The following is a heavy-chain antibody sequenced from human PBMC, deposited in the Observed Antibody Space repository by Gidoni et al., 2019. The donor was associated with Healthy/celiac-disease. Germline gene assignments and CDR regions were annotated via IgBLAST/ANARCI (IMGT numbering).Heavy chain of an antibody. J-gene: IGHJ4*02. V-gene: IGHV4-31*03. CDR1: GCSISSGGYY. CDR3: ARDLGGRTARRQLSYFDY. Sequence: LTCTVSGCSISSGGYYWSWIRQHPGKGLEWIGYIYYSGSTYYNPSLKSRVTISVDTSKNQFSLKLSSVTAADTAVYYCARDLGGRTARRQLSYFDYWGQGTLVTVSS. D-gene: IGHD6-6*01. CDR2: IYYSGST.